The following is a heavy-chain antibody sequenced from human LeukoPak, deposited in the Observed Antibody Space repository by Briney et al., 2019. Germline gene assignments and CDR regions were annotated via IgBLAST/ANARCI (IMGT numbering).Heavy chain of an antibody. Sequence: SVKVSCKASGGTFSSYAISWVRQAPGQGLEWMGRIIPIFGTANYAQKFQGRVTITTDESTSTAYMELSSLGSEDTAVYYCARSGREWLSPNWFDPWGQGTLVTVSS. D-gene: IGHD3-3*01. V-gene: IGHV1-69*05. CDR3: ARSGREWLSPNWFDP. CDR1: GGTFSSYA. J-gene: IGHJ5*02. CDR2: IIPIFGTA.